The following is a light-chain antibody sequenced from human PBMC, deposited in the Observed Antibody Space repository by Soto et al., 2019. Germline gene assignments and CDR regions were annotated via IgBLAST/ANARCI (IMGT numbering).Light chain of an antibody. V-gene: IGLV1-40*01. CDR1: SSNIGAGYD. CDR2: GNS. Sequence: QSVLTQPPSVSGAPGQRVTISCTGNSSNIGAGYDVHWYQQLPGKAPKLLIFGNSHRPSGVPDRFFGSKSGTSASLAISGLQSEDEADYYCAAWDDSLNWVFGGGTQLTVL. J-gene: IGLJ3*02. CDR3: AAWDDSLNWV.